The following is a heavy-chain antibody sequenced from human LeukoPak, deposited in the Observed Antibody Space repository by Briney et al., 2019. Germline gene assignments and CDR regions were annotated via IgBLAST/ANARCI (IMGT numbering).Heavy chain of an antibody. D-gene: IGHD1-26*01. CDR2: IWYDGSNK. CDR1: GFTFSSDA. CDR3: ARGPYSVGATGSYFDY. J-gene: IGHJ4*02. Sequence: GGSLRLSCIGTGFTFSSDAMGWVRQAPGKGLEWVAVIWYDGSNKYYADSVKGRFTISRDNSKNTLYLQMNSLRAEDTAVYYCARGPYSVGATGSYFDYWGQGTLVTVSS. V-gene: IGHV3-33*08.